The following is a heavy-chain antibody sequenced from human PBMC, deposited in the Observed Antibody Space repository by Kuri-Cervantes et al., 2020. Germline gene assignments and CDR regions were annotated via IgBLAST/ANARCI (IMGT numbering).Heavy chain of an antibody. J-gene: IGHJ6*02. D-gene: IGHD2-15*01. CDR3: ARIYCSGGSCYSSGMDV. Sequence: GGSLRLSCAASGFTFSSYGMHWVRQAQGKWLEWVAVIWYDGSNKYYADSVKGRFTISRDNSKNTLYLQMNSLRAEDTAVYYCARIYCSGGSCYSSGMDVWGQGTTVTVSS. CDR1: GFTFSSYG. CDR2: IWYDGSNK. V-gene: IGHV3-33*01.